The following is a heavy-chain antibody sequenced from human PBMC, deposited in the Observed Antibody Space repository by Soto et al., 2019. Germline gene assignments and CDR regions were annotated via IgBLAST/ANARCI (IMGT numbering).Heavy chain of an antibody. CDR2: KSYDENNQ. CDR1: GFTFSNYG. Sequence: QVQLVESGGGVVQPGKSLRLSCVASGFTFSNYGMQWVRQAPDKGLEWVAVKSYDENNQYYAESVKGRLNMSRDNSKNTLYLEIDSLRPEDTAVYFCARSLGGSSYYVADYWGQGSLVTVSS. V-gene: IGHV3-30*03. J-gene: IGHJ4*02. CDR3: ARSLGGSSYYVADY. D-gene: IGHD1-26*01.